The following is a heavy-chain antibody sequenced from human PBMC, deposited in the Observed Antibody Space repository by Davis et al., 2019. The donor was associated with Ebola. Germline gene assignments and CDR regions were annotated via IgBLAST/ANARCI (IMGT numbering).Heavy chain of an antibody. J-gene: IGHJ6*04. CDR3: ARRPAAGIYYYYYGMDV. CDR2: ISAYNGNT. Sequence: ASVKVSCKASGGTFSSYTISWVRQAPGQGLEWMGWISAYNGNTNYAQKLQGRVTMTTDTSTSTAHMELRSLRSDDTAVYYCARRPAAGIYYYYYGMDVWGKGTTVTVSS. CDR1: GGTFSSYT. V-gene: IGHV1-18*01. D-gene: IGHD6-13*01.